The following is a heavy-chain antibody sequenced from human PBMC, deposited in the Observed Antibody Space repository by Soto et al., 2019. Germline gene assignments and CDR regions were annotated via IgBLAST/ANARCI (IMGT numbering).Heavy chain of an antibody. Sequence: TLSLTCTVSGGSISSGGYYWSWIRQHPGKGLEWIGYIYYSGSIYYNPSLKSRVTISVDTSKNQFSLKLSSVTAAGTAVYYCAITRGYSYGPFDYWGQGTLVTVSS. CDR3: AITRGYSYGPFDY. V-gene: IGHV4-31*03. CDR1: GGSISSGGYY. J-gene: IGHJ4*02. CDR2: IYYSGSI. D-gene: IGHD5-18*01.